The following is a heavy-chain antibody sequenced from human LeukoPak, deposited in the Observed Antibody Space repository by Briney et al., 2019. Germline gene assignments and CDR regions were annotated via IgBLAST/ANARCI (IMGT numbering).Heavy chain of an antibody. D-gene: IGHD5-12*01. CDR3: ARDGRPLEVPGYEYYFDY. J-gene: IGHJ4*02. V-gene: IGHV4-4*07. CDR2: IYTSGST. Sequence: SETLSLTCTVSGGSISSYYWSWIRQPAGKGVEWIGRIYTSGSTNYNPSLKSRVTMSVDTSKNQFSLKLSSVTAADTAVYYCARDGRPLEVPGYEYYFDYWGQGTLVTVSS. CDR1: GGSISSYY.